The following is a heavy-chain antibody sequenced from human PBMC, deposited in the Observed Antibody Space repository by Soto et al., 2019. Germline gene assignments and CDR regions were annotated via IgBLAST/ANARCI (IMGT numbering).Heavy chain of an antibody. V-gene: IGHV1-2*02. CDR1: GYTFTGYY. D-gene: IGHD3-16*02. CDR3: ARGDYHFDSVWGSYRDPYYFDY. CDR2: INPNSGGT. J-gene: IGHJ4*02. Sequence: QVQLVQSGAEVKKPGASVKVSCKASGYTFTGYYMHWVRQAPGQGLEWMGWINPNSGGTNYAQKLQGRVTMTRDTSISTAYMELSRLRSDDTAMYYCARGDYHFDSVWGSYRDPYYFDYWGQGTLVTVSS.